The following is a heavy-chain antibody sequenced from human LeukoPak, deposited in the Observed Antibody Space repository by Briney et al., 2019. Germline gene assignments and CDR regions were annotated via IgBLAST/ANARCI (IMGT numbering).Heavy chain of an antibody. CDR1: GGSVSTDY. CDR3: ARVVYRGENWFDP. D-gene: IGHD3-10*01. V-gene: IGHV4-59*02. Sequence: PSETLSLTCTVYGGSVSTDYWTWIRQPPGKGLEWVGYLFSNGNTEYSPSLKSRATISVDTSKNQCSLKLNSVTAADTAVYYCARVVYRGENWFDPWGQGTLVIVSS. CDR2: LFSNGNT. J-gene: IGHJ5*02.